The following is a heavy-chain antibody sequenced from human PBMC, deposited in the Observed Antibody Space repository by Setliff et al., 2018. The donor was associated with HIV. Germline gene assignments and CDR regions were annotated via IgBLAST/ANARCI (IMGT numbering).Heavy chain of an antibody. CDR1: SLGSGTYF. Sequence: SLGSGTYFWNWVRQSPGKGLEWIGYMSDIGSTYYNPSLKSRVTISADMSRNGFSLNLNSVTAADTAVYFCARASGAKYYYGMDVWGQGTTVTVSS. V-gene: IGHV4-30-4*08. CDR2: MSDIGST. D-gene: IGHD1-26*01. CDR3: ARASGAKYYYGMDV. J-gene: IGHJ6*02.